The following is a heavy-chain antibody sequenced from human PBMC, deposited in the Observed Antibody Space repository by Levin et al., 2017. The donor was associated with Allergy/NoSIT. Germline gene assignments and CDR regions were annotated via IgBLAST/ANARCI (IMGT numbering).Heavy chain of an antibody. CDR3: TRDLGEDTTMIFFDF. Sequence: GESLKISCKASGYTFTSFGISWVRQAPGQGLEWMGWSSAYNGNTNYGQKLQGRVTMTTDTSTSTAYMELRSLTSDDTAVYFCTRDLGEDTTMIFFDFWGQGTLVTVSS. V-gene: IGHV1-18*01. J-gene: IGHJ4*02. D-gene: IGHD5-18*01. CDR2: SSAYNGNT. CDR1: GYTFTSFG.